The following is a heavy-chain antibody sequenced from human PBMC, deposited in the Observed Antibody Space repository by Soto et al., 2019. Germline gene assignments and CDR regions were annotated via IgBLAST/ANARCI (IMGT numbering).Heavy chain of an antibody. D-gene: IGHD3-3*01. Sequence: ASVKVSCKASGYTFTSYDINWVRQATGQGLEWMGWMNPNSGNTGYAQKFQGRVTMTRNTSISTAYMELSSLRSEDTAVYYCARGVKDYDFWSGYYNWFDPWGQGTLVTFSS. CDR2: MNPNSGNT. CDR1: GYTFTSYD. V-gene: IGHV1-8*01. J-gene: IGHJ5*02. CDR3: ARGVKDYDFWSGYYNWFDP.